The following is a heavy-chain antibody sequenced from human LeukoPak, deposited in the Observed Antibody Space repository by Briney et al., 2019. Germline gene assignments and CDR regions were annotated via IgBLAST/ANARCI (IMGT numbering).Heavy chain of an antibody. D-gene: IGHD2-2*01. Sequence: GGSLRLSCAASGFTFSSYGMHWVRHAPGKGLEWVAVISYDGSNKYYADSVKGRFTISRDNSKNTLYLQMNSLRAEDTAVYYCAKACSSTSCSRFDPWGQGTLVTVSS. V-gene: IGHV3-30*18. CDR2: ISYDGSNK. CDR3: AKACSSTSCSRFDP. CDR1: GFTFSSYG. J-gene: IGHJ5*02.